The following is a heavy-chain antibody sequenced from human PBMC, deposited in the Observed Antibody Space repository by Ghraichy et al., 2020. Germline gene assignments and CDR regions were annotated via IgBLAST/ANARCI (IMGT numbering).Heavy chain of an antibody. Sequence: ASVKVSCKASGYTFTGYYMHWVQQAPGQGLEWMGWINPNSGGTNYAQKFQGRVTMTRDTSISTAYMELSRLRSDDTAVYYCARDHGSGWHADYYGMDVWGQGTTVTVSS. J-gene: IGHJ6*02. V-gene: IGHV1-2*02. CDR2: INPNSGGT. D-gene: IGHD6-19*01. CDR1: GYTFTGYY. CDR3: ARDHGSGWHADYYGMDV.